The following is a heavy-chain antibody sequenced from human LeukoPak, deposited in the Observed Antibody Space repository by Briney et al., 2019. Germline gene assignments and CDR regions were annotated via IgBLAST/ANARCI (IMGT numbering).Heavy chain of an antibody. CDR3: ARIFMATTQSIDY. Sequence: PGGSLRLSCAASRFTFSSYWMSWVRQAPGKGLEWVANINQDGSDKYYVDSVKGRFTISRDNAKSSLYLQMNSLRAEDTAVYYCARIFMATTQSIDYWGQGTLVTVSS. CDR1: RFTFSSYW. D-gene: IGHD1-26*01. V-gene: IGHV3-7*01. J-gene: IGHJ4*02. CDR2: INQDGSDK.